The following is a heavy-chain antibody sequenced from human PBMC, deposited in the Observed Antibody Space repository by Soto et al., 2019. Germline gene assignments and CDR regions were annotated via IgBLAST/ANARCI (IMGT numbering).Heavy chain of an antibody. CDR1: GFTFSSYW. CDR2: TNSDGSDT. J-gene: IGHJ5*01. V-gene: IGHV3-74*01. CDR3: TTPRPWFGF. Sequence: PGGSLRLSCAASGFTFSSYWMYWVRQAPGKGLVWVSRTNSDGSDTSYADSVKGRFTISRDDSKNTLYLQMNSLKTEDTAVYYCTTPRPWFGFWGQGTLVTVSS.